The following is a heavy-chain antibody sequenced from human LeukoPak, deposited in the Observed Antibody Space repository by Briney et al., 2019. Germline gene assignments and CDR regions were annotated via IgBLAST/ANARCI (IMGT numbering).Heavy chain of an antibody. D-gene: IGHD6-13*01. J-gene: IGHJ4*02. CDR1: GFTFSSYG. Sequence: GGSLRLSCAASGFTFSSYGMHWVRQAPGKGLEWVAVISYDGSNKYYADSVKGRFTISRDNSKNTLYLQMNSLRAEDTAVYYCARGEYSSSWYGDFDYWGQGTLVTVSS. CDR2: ISYDGSNK. V-gene: IGHV3-30*03. CDR3: ARGEYSSSWYGDFDY.